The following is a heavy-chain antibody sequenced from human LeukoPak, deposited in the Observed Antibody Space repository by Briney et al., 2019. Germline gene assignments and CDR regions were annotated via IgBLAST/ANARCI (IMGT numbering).Heavy chain of an antibody. V-gene: IGHV1-2*02. CDR1: GYTHTEYY. CDR3: ARAFYYGSGSYAFDI. J-gene: IGHJ3*02. CDR2: INPNSGDT. Sequence: ASVKVSCKASGYTHTEYYIHWVRQAPGQGLECMGWINPNSGDTNYAQKFQGRVTMTRDTSISTAYMELSRLRSDDTAVYYCARAFYYGSGSYAFDIWGQGTLVTVSS. D-gene: IGHD3-10*01.